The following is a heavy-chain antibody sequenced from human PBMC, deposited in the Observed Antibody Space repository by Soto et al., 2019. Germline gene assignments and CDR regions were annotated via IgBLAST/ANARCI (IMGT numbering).Heavy chain of an antibody. CDR1: GYSFTSYW. V-gene: IGHV5-10-1*01. CDR2: IDPSDSYT. D-gene: IGHD3-10*01. Sequence: GESLKISCKGSGYSFTSYWISWVRQMPGKGLEWMGRIDPSDSYTNYSPSFQGHVTISADKSISTAYLQWSSLKASDTAMYYCAYYYGSGSYYGPTLSAFDIWGQGTMVTVSS. CDR3: AYYYGSGSYYGPTLSAFDI. J-gene: IGHJ3*02.